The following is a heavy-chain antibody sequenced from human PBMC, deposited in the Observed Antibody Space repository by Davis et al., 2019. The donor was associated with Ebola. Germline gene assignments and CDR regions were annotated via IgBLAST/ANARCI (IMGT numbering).Heavy chain of an antibody. Sequence: GGSLRLSCAASGFTFSSYAMSWVRQAPGKGLEWVSAISGSGGSTYYADSVKGRFTISRDNSKNTLYLHVNSLRAEDTAVYYCAKASGGIGGSVDYWGQGALVTVSS. D-gene: IGHD1-26*01. CDR2: ISGSGGST. V-gene: IGHV3-23*01. CDR1: GFTFSSYA. J-gene: IGHJ4*02. CDR3: AKASGGIGGSVDY.